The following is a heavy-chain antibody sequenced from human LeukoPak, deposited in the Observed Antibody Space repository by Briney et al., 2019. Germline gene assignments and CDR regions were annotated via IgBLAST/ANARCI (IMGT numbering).Heavy chain of an antibody. V-gene: IGHV3-7*04. CDR2: ITQDGSEK. D-gene: IGHD5-24*01. J-gene: IGHJ1*01. CDR1: GFTFSSYW. Sequence: QPGGSLRLSCAASGFTFSSYWMSWVRQAPGKGLEWVANITQDGSEKYYVDSVKGRFTISRDNAKNSLYLQMNSLRAEDTAVYYCARARDGYNPKYFQHWGQGTLVTVSS. CDR3: ARARDGYNPKYFQH.